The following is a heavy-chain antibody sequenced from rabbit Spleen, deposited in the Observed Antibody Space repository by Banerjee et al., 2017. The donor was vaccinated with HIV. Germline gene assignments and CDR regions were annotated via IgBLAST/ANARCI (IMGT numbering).Heavy chain of an antibody. V-gene: IGHV1S40*01. CDR2: IDTGSRDFT. D-gene: IGHD1-1*01. CDR3: ARDTSSSFSSYGMDL. CDR1: KFSFNSGYD. J-gene: IGHJ6*01. Sequence: QSLEESGGGLVKPGASLTLTCKASKFSFNSGYDMCWVRQAPGKGLEWIACIDTGSRDFTYYASWAKGRFTISKTSSTTVTLQMTSLTAADTATYFCARDTSSSFSSYGMDLWGQGTLVTVS.